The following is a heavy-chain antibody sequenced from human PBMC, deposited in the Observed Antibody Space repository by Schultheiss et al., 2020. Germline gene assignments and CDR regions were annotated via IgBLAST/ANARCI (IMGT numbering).Heavy chain of an antibody. CDR3: ARGPGSYYDY. V-gene: IGHV1-69*06. J-gene: IGHJ4*02. CDR1: GGTFSSYA. Sequence: KISCKASGGTFSSYAISWVRQAPGQGLEWMGGIIPIFGTANYAQKFQGRVTITADKSTSTAYMELRSLRSDDTAVYYCARGPGSYYDYWGQGTLVTVSS. CDR2: IIPIFGTA. D-gene: IGHD1-26*01.